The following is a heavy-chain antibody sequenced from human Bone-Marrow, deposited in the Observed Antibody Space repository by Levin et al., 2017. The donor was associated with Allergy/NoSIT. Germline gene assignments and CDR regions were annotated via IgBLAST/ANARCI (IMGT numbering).Heavy chain of an antibody. J-gene: IGHJ4*02. Sequence: KSSETLSLTCAVSNSSISSGFHWGWIRQPPGKGLEWIGSIDQSGNTYYNPSLKSRVTISVDTSKNQFSLRLTSVSAADTAVYYCARTLGYCSGDGCYYYFDYWGQGTLVTVSS. D-gene: IGHD2-15*01. CDR2: IDQSGNT. V-gene: IGHV4-38-2*01. CDR3: ARTLGYCSGDGCYYYFDY. CDR1: NSSISSGFH.